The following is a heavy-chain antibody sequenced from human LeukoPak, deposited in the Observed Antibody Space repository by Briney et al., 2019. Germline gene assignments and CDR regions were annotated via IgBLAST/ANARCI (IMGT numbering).Heavy chain of an antibody. CDR3: ARHYYDSSGYYYLYYYYYMDV. V-gene: IGHV4-34*01. J-gene: IGHJ6*03. CDR1: GGSISSYY. CDR2: INHSGST. Sequence: SETLSLTCTVSGGSISSYYWSWIRQPPGKGLEWIGEINHSGSTNYNPSLKSRVTISVDTSKNQFSLKLSSVTAADTAVYYCARHYYDSSGYYYLYYYYYMDVWGKGTTVTISS. D-gene: IGHD3-22*01.